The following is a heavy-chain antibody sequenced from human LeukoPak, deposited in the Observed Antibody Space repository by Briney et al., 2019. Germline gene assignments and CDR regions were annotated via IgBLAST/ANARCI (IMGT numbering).Heavy chain of an antibody. CDR1: GFTFSRCW. Sequence: GGSLRLSCAASGFTFSRCWMSWVRQAPGKGLEWVANIHQDGSDKYYVDSVKGRFTISRDNAKNSLYLQMNSLRAEDTAVYYCARVTHSGGDWRHDYWGQGTLVTVSS. J-gene: IGHJ4*02. D-gene: IGHD2-21*02. CDR2: IHQDGSDK. CDR3: ARVTHSGGDWRHDY. V-gene: IGHV3-7*01.